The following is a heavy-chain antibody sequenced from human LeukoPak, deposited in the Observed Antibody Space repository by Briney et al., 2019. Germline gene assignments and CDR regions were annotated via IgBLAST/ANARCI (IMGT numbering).Heavy chain of an antibody. CDR1: GYTFTGYY. Sequence: GASVKVSCKASGYTFTGYYMHWVRQAPGQGLERMGWINPNSGGTNYAQKFQGRVTMTRDTSISTAYMELSRLRSDDTAVYYCAKDITDRIAAAGDYWGQGTLVTVSS. V-gene: IGHV1-2*02. CDR3: AKDITDRIAAAGDY. J-gene: IGHJ4*02. D-gene: IGHD6-13*01. CDR2: INPNSGGT.